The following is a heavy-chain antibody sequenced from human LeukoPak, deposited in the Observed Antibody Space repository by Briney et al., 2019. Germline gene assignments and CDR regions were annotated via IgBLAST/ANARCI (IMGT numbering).Heavy chain of an antibody. V-gene: IGHV3-7*01. Sequence: PGGSLRLSCAASRFTFSNYWMSWVRQAPGKGLEWVANINQDGSERYYVDSVKGRFTISRDNTKNSLYLQMNSLRAEGTAVYYCARLFYYYDSSGYLLGDALDIWGQGTMVTVSS. D-gene: IGHD3-22*01. CDR3: ARLFYYYDSSGYLLGDALDI. J-gene: IGHJ3*02. CDR2: INQDGSER. CDR1: RFTFSNYW.